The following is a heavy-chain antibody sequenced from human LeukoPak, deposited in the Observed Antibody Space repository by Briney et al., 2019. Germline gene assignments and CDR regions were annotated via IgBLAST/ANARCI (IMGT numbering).Heavy chain of an antibody. Sequence: PGXSLRLSCAASGFTFSSYGMHWVRQAPGKGLEWVAFIRYDGSNKYYADSVKGRFTISRDNSKNTLYLQMNSLRAEDTAVYYCAKDIRVVTAKDFENYYYYYMDVWGKGTTVTVSS. CDR2: IRYDGSNK. V-gene: IGHV3-30*02. CDR3: AKDIRVVTAKDFENYYYYYMDV. D-gene: IGHD5-18*01. CDR1: GFTFSSYG. J-gene: IGHJ6*03.